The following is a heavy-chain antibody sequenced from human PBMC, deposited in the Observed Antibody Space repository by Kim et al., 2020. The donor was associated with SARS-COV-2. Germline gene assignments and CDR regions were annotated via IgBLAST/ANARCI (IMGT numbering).Heavy chain of an antibody. CDR2: INPNSGGT. J-gene: IGHJ6*02. V-gene: IGHV1-2*04. D-gene: IGHD4-17*01. CDR3: ARDRHGEAYYYYYGMDV. CDR1: GYTFTGNY. Sequence: ASVKVSCKASGYTFTGNYMHWVRQAPGQGLEWMGWINPNSGGTNYAQKFQGWVTMTRDTSISTAYMELSRLRSDDTAVYYCARDRHGEAYYYYYGMDVWGQGTTVTVSS.